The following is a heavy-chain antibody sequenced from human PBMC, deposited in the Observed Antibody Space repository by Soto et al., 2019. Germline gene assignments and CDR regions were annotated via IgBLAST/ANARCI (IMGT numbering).Heavy chain of an antibody. CDR3: TREGYYYDSSGYYLQGYFDY. J-gene: IGHJ4*02. CDR2: INSDGSST. CDR1: GFTFSSYW. V-gene: IGHV3-74*01. Sequence: EVQLVESGGGLVQPGGSLRLSCAASGFTFSSYWMHWVRQAPGKGLVWVSRINSDGSSTSYADSVKGRFTISRDNAKNTLYLQMNSLRAEDTAVYYCTREGYYYDSSGYYLQGYFDYWGQGTLVTVSS. D-gene: IGHD3-22*01.